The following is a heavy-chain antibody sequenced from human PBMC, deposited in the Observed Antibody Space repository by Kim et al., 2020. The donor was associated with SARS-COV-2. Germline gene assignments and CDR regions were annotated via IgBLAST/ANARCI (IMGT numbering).Heavy chain of an antibody. D-gene: IGHD3-22*01. Sequence: SETLSLTCTVSGGSISSYYWSWIRQPPGKGLEWIGYIYYSGSTNYNPSLKSRVTISVDTSKNQFSLKLSSVTAADTAVYYCARDLISDYYDSSGYYSYHDAFDIWGQGTMVTVSS. CDR1: GGSISSYY. V-gene: IGHV4-59*01. CDR2: IYYSGST. J-gene: IGHJ3*02. CDR3: ARDLISDYYDSSGYYSYHDAFDI.